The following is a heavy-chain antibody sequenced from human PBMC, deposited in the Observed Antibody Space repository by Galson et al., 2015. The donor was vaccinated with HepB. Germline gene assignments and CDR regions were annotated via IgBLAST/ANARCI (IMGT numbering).Heavy chain of an antibody. Sequence: TLSLTCAVYGGSFSGYYWSWIRQPPGKGLEWIGEINHCGSTNYNPSLKSRVTISVDTSKNQFSLKLSSVTAADTAVYYCARGGAPYYYGSGSPRGYFDYWGQGTLVTVSS. CDR3: ARGGAPYYYGSGSPRGYFDY. CDR1: GGSFSGYY. V-gene: IGHV4-34*01. CDR2: INHCGST. J-gene: IGHJ4*02. D-gene: IGHD3-10*01.